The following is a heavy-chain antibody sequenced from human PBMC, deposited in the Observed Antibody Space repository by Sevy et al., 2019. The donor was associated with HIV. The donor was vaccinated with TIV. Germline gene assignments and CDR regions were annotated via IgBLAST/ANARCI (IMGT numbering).Heavy chain of an antibody. J-gene: IGHJ6*02. V-gene: IGHV1-18*01. CDR1: GYTFSSYG. CDR3: ARLDLSGSGWYGNGMDV. Sequence: ASVKVSCKASGYTFSSYGITWVRQAPGQGLEWMGWISTYNGDTNYAQKFQGRVTMTTDTSTSTAYMDLGSLRFDDTAVYYCARLDLSGSGWYGNGMDVWGQRTTVTVSS. CDR2: ISTYNGDT. D-gene: IGHD6-19*01.